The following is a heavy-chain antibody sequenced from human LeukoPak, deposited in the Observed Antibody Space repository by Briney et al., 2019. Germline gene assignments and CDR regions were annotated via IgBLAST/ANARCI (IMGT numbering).Heavy chain of an antibody. Sequence: GGSLRLSCAVSGFTFSNYWMSWVRQAPGKGLEWVAYIKQDGSEKYYVDSVKGRFTISRDNAKNSLYLQMNSLRAEDTAVYCCAGGLRFLEYVWGQGTAVTVSS. CDR2: IKQDGSEK. J-gene: IGHJ6*02. D-gene: IGHD3-3*01. CDR1: GFTFSNYW. CDR3: AGGLRFLEYV. V-gene: IGHV3-7*01.